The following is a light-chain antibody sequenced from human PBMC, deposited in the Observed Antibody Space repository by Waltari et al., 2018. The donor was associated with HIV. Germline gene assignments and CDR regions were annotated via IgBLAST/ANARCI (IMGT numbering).Light chain of an antibody. CDR2: ASS. CDR3: QQAHSLPWT. Sequence: DIQMTQSPPLVSASVGDRVTITCRTSQSISTWLSWYQQKPGTAPTLLIFASSTLHSGIPGRFSGSGSGTNFTLSISNIQPDDFAIYHCQQAHSLPWTFGQGTKVE. CDR1: QSISTW. V-gene: IGKV1-12*01. J-gene: IGKJ1*01.